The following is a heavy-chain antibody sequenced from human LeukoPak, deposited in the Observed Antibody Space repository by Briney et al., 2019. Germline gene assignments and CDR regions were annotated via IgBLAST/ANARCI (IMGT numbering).Heavy chain of an antibody. CDR3: ARGVSFWSGYYDY. CDR1: GYTFTGYY. V-gene: IGHV1-2*02. D-gene: IGHD3-3*01. J-gene: IGHJ4*02. CDR2: INPNSGGT. Sequence: GASVKVSCKASGYTFTGYYMHWVRQAPGQGLEWMGWINPNSGGTNYAQKFQGRVTMTRHTSISTAYMELSRLRSDDTAVYYCARGVSFWSGYYDYWGQGTLVTVSS.